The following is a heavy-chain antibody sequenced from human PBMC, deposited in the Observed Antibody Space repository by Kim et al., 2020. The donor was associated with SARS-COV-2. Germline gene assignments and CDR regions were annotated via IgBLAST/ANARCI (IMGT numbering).Heavy chain of an antibody. V-gene: IGHV3-72*01. CDR3: ARALVGPVGFAY. CDR2: TKNKVNSYAT. Sequence: GGSLRLSCAASGFTFSDHYMDWVRQAPGKGLEWVGRTKNKVNSYATEYAASVKDRFTISRDDSSNSVFLQMNSLKTEDTAVYYCARALVGPVGFAYWGQGTLVTVSS. D-gene: IGHD2-8*02. J-gene: IGHJ4*02. CDR1: GFTFSDHY.